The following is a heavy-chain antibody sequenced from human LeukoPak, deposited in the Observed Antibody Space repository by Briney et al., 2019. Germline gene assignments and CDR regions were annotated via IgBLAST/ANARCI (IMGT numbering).Heavy chain of an antibody. Sequence: SQTLSLTCTVSGASIRSGDYYWSWIRQPPGKGLEWIGYIYDSGSTYNNPSLKSRITISVDTSENRFSLKLSSVTATDTAVYYCARDRYFIGFDYWGQGTLVTVSS. V-gene: IGHV4-30-4*01. D-gene: IGHD3-9*01. CDR2: IYDSGST. CDR3: ARDRYFIGFDY. CDR1: GASIRSGDYY. J-gene: IGHJ4*02.